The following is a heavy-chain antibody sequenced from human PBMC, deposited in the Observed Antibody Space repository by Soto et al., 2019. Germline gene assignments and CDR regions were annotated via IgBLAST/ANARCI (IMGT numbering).Heavy chain of an antibody. CDR1: GFTFSSYA. CDR3: ARSLGYCSSTSCYAGERYYYYGMDV. V-gene: IGHV3-30-3*01. CDR2: ISYDGSNK. J-gene: IGHJ6*02. Sequence: GGSLRLSCAASGFTFSSYAMHWVRQAPGKGLEWVAVISYDGSNKYYADSVKGRFTISRDNSKNTLYLQMNSLRAEDTAVYYCARSLGYCSSTSCYAGERYYYYGMDVWGQGTTVTVSS. D-gene: IGHD2-2*01.